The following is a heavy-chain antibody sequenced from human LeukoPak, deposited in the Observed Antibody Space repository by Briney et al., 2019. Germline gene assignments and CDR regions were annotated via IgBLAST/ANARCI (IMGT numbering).Heavy chain of an antibody. Sequence: GGSLRLSCAASGFTFSSYSMNWVRQAPGKGLEWVSSIGSSSRYIDYADSVKGRFTISRDNAKNSLSLQMNSLRVEDTAVYYCAAGASYYYYWGQGTLVTVSS. CDR3: AAGASYYYY. V-gene: IGHV3-21*01. CDR2: IGSSSRYI. CDR1: GFTFSSYS. D-gene: IGHD3-10*01. J-gene: IGHJ4*02.